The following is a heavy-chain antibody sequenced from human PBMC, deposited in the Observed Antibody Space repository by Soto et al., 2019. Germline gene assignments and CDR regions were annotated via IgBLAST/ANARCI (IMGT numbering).Heavy chain of an antibody. Sequence: SVKVSCKASGGTFSRYTITWVRQAPGQGLEWMGGITPMFGTPNYAQKFQGRVTITADESTSTAYMELSSLRSEDTAMYYCARDGTLYDSSAYYYLYWGQGTLVTVS. D-gene: IGHD3-22*01. CDR1: GGTFSRYT. V-gene: IGHV1-69*13. J-gene: IGHJ4*02. CDR2: ITPMFGTP. CDR3: ARDGTLYDSSAYYYLY.